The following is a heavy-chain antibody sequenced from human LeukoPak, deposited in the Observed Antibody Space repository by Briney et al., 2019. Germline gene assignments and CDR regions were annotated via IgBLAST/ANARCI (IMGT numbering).Heavy chain of an antibody. CDR1: GFTFSNFG. J-gene: IGHJ4*02. V-gene: IGHV3-48*01. D-gene: IGHD5/OR15-5a*01. Sequence: GGSLKLSCAASGFTFSNFGMNWVRQAPGKGLEWVSYISSSSSTIYYADSVKGRFTISRDNARNSLSLQMNSLRAEDTAVYYCAGSVFDYWGQGTLVTVSS. CDR3: AGSVFDY. CDR2: ISSSSSTI.